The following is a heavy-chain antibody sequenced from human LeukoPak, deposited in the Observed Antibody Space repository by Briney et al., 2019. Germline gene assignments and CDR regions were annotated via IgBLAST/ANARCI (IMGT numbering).Heavy chain of an antibody. D-gene: IGHD6-6*01. CDR2: ICYSGRT. V-gene: IGHV4-59*01. Sequence: SETLSLTCTVSGGSISSYYWSWIRQPPGKGLEWIGYICYSGRTKYNTSLQSRVTISVATSKNQSSLKLSSVTAADTAVYYCARALTYSRSSNDAFDIWGEGAMGTVSS. CDR1: GGSISSYY. J-gene: IGHJ3*02. CDR3: ARALTYSRSSNDAFDI.